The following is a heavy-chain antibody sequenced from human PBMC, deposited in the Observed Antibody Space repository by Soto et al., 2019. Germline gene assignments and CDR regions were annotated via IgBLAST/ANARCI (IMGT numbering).Heavy chain of an antibody. CDR1: GYTFTSYA. Sequence: QVQLVQSGAEVKKSGASVKVSCKASGYTFTSYAMHWVRQAPGQRLEWMGWINAGNGNTKYSQKFQGRGTITRDTSASTAYMELSSLRSEDTAVYYCARITTQWAFDIWGQGTMVTVSS. J-gene: IGHJ3*02. CDR3: ARITTQWAFDI. CDR2: INAGNGNT. V-gene: IGHV1-3*01. D-gene: IGHD3-22*01.